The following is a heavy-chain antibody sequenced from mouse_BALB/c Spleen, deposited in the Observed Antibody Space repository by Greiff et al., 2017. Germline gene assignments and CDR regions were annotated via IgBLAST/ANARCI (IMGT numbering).Heavy chain of an antibody. Sequence: EVQLVESGGGLVQPGGSLKLSCAASGFTFSSYTMSWVRQTPEKRLEWVAYISNGGGSTYYPDTVKGRFTISRDNAKNTLYLQMSSLKSEDTAMYYCARQARWAMDYWGQGTSVTVSS. CDR3: ARQARWAMDY. CDR1: GFTFSSYT. CDR2: ISNGGGST. D-gene: IGHD1-1*02. V-gene: IGHV5-12-2*01. J-gene: IGHJ4*01.